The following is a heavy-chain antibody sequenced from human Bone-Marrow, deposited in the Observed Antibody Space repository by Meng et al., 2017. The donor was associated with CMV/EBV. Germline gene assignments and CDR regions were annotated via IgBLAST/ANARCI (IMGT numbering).Heavy chain of an antibody. V-gene: IGHV4-59*01. CDR2: ISYSGST. Sequence: GSLRLSCTVAGGSISSYYWSWIRQPPGKGLEWIGYISYSGSTNYNPSLKSRVTISVDTSKNQFSLKLSSVTAADTAVYYCARDFQYDSSGYSGYWGQGTLVTVSS. CDR3: ARDFQYDSSGYSGY. CDR1: GGSISSYY. J-gene: IGHJ4*02. D-gene: IGHD3-22*01.